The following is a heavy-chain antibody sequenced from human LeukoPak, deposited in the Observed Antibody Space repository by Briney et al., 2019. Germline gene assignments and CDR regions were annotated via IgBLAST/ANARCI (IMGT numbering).Heavy chain of an antibody. CDR3: ARVIYGIGKQQLFDY. D-gene: IGHD6-13*01. CDR1: GYTFTSYG. CDR2: ISAYNGNT. J-gene: IGHJ4*02. V-gene: IGHV1-18*04. Sequence: ASVKVSCTASGYTFTSYGISWVRQAPGQGLEWMGWISAYNGNTNYAQKLQGRVTMTTDTSTSTAYMELRSLRSDDTAVYYCARVIYGIGKQQLFDYWGQGTLVTVSS.